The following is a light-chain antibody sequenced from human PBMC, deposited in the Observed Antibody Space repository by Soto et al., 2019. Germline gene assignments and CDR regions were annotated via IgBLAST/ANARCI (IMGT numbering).Light chain of an antibody. CDR1: QSIGNNF. Sequence: MTQSPATLSVSPGERATLSCRASQSIGNNFLAWYQQKPGKVPKLLIYAASTLQSGVPSRFSGSGSGTDFTLTISSLQPEDVATYYCQKYNSARWTFGQGTKV. J-gene: IGKJ1*01. V-gene: IGKV1-27*01. CDR3: QKYNSARWT. CDR2: AAS.